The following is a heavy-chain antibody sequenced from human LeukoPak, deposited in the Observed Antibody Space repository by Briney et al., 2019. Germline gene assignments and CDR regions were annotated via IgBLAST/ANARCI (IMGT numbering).Heavy chain of an antibody. CDR1: GGTFSSYA. CDR2: IIPIFGTA. CDR3: ARAANWHDDDWFDP. J-gene: IGHJ5*02. D-gene: IGHD1-1*01. V-gene: IGHV1-69*06. Sequence: SVKVSCKASGGTFSSYAISWVRQAPGQGLEWMGGIIPIFGTANYAQKFQGRVMITADKSTSTAYMELSSLRSEDTAVYYCARAANWHDDDWFDPWGQGTLVTVSS.